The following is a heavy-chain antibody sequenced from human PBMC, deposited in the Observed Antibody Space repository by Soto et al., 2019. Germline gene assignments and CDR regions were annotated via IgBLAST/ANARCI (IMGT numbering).Heavy chain of an antibody. Sequence: PVGSLRLSCSASGFIFTNYGMHWVRQAPGKGLEWVTFISNDGSDEYYGDSVKGRFTIFRDNSRDTLFLQMNSLRPEDTAVYYCAKDRRSGGSCPDYWGQGTLVTVSS. J-gene: IGHJ4*02. V-gene: IGHV3-30*18. D-gene: IGHD2-15*01. CDR2: ISNDGSDE. CDR3: AKDRRSGGSCPDY. CDR1: GFIFTNYG.